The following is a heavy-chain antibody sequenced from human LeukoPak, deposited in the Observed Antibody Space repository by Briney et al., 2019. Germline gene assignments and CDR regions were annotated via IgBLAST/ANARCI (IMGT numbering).Heavy chain of an antibody. CDR1: GYTFTGYY. CDR3: ARDLTIFGPVTGAY. V-gene: IGHV1-2*02. CDR2: INPNSGGT. Sequence: GASVKVSCKASGYTFTGYYMHWVRQAPGRGLEWMGWINPNSGGTDYAQKFQGRVTMTRDTSISTAYMELSRLRSDDTAVYYCARDLTIFGPVTGAYWGQGTLVTVSS. J-gene: IGHJ4*02. D-gene: IGHD3/OR15-3a*01.